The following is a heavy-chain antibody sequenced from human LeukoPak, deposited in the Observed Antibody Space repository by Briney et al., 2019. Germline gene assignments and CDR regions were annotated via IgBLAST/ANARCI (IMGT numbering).Heavy chain of an antibody. V-gene: IGHV3-43*01. D-gene: IGHD6-6*01. CDR3: AKDGRIAAKYLALGWFDP. J-gene: IGHJ5*02. CDR1: GFTFDDYT. Sequence: GGSLRLSCAASGFTFDDYTMHWVRQAPGKGLEWVSLISWVGGNTYYADSVKGRFTISRDNSKNALYLQMNSLRAEDTALYYCAKDGRIAAKYLALGWFDPWGQGPLVTVSS. CDR2: ISWVGGNT.